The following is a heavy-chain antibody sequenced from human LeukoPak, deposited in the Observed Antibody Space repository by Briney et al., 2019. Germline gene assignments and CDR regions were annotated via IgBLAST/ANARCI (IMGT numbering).Heavy chain of an antibody. D-gene: IGHD4-17*01. CDR2: IIPILGIA. V-gene: IGHV1-69*04. Sequence: SVKVSCKASGGTFSSYAISWVRQAPGQGLEWMGRIIPILGIANYAQKFQGRVTITADKSTSTAYMELSSLRSEDTAVYYCARARGDYERYYGMDVWGQGTTVTVSS. CDR1: GGTFSSYA. J-gene: IGHJ6*02. CDR3: ARARGDYERYYGMDV.